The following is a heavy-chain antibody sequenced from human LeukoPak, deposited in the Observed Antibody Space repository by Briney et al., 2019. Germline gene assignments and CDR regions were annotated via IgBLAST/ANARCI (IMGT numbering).Heavy chain of an antibody. CDR3: ARDYYYGLGRLEGGY. Sequence: GGSLRLSCAASRFTFSSYSMNWVRQAPGKGLEWVSSISSSSSYIYYADSVKGRFTISRDNAKNSLYLQMNSLRAEDTAVYYCARDYYYGLGRLEGGYWGQGTLVTVSS. V-gene: IGHV3-21*01. CDR2: ISSSSSYI. CDR1: RFTFSSYS. J-gene: IGHJ4*02. D-gene: IGHD3-10*01.